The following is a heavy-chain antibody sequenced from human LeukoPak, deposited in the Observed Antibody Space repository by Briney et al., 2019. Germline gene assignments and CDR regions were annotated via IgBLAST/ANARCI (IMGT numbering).Heavy chain of an antibody. Sequence: SETLSLTCAVYGGSFSGYYWSWIRQPPGKGLEWIGEINHSGSTNYNPSLKSRVTISVDTSKNQFSLKMSSVTAADTAVYYCAGVTKGSSWLDYWGQGTLVTVSS. D-gene: IGHD6-13*01. CDR1: GGSFSGYY. CDR3: AGVTKGSSWLDY. J-gene: IGHJ4*02. CDR2: INHSGST. V-gene: IGHV4-34*01.